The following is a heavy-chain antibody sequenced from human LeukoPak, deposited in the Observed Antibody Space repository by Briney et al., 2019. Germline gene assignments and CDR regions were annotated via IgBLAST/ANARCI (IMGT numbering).Heavy chain of an antibody. CDR3: ARQVGNDVTRSTFDY. CDR1: GFTFSSYG. Sequence: GGSLRLSCAASGFTFSSYGMHWVRQAPGKGLEWVAVISYDGSNKYYADSVKGRFTISRDNSKNTLYLQMNSLRAEDTAVYYCARQVGNDVTRSTFDYWGQGTLVTVSS. D-gene: IGHD1-1*01. CDR2: ISYDGSNK. J-gene: IGHJ4*02. V-gene: IGHV3-30*03.